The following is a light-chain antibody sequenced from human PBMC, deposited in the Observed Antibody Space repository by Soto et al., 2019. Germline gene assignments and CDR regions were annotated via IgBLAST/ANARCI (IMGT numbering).Light chain of an antibody. V-gene: IGKV3-20*01. CDR3: QQYGSSPLIR. CDR1: QSVSSTF. CDR2: GAS. J-gene: IGKJ5*01. Sequence: EIVLTQSPCTVSLSPGESATLSCRASQSVSSTFLAWYQQKPGQAPRLLIFGASKRATGIPDRFSGSGSGRDFTLTISGLEPEDFAVYYCQQYGSSPLIRFGQGTRLAIK.